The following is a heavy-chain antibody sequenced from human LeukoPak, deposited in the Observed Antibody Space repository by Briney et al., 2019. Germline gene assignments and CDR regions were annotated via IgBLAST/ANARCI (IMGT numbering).Heavy chain of an antibody. CDR3: ARAIREYTYGSAFDY. J-gene: IGHJ4*02. Sequence: GGSLRLSCAASGFTFSNYGMRWVRQAPGKGLEWVAVIWYDGSNKYYADSLKGRFTISRDNSKNTLYLQLNSLRAEDMAVYYCARAIREYTYGSAFDYWGQGTLVTVSS. V-gene: IGHV3-33*01. CDR2: IWYDGSNK. CDR1: GFTFSNYG. D-gene: IGHD5-18*01.